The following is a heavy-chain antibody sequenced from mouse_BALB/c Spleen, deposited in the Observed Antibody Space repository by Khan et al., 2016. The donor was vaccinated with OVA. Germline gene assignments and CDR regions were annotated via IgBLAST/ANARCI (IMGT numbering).Heavy chain of an antibody. V-gene: IGHV1-9*01. CDR3: ARVNYGTRDYFDY. Sequence: QVRLQQSGAELMKPGASVKISCKATGYTFSGYWLEWVKQRPGHGLEWIGEILPGSGSRNYNEKFQGKATFTADISSKTTYMQLSSLTSEDSAVYYCARVNYGTRDYFDYWGQGTTLTVSS. CDR1: GYTFSGYW. D-gene: IGHD1-1*01. CDR2: ILPGSGSR. J-gene: IGHJ2*01.